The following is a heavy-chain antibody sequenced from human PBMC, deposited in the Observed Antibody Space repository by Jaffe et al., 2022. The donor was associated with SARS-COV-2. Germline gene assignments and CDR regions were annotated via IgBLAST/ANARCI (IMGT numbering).Heavy chain of an antibody. CDR3: ARGGGAYDY. CDR2: ISGSGNYI. Sequence: EVQLVESGGGLVKPGGSLRLSCAASRFTFSSYSMNWLRQAPGRGLEWVSSISGSGNYIYYADSVKGRFTISRDNAKNSLYLQMNSLSAEDTAVYYCARGGGAYDYWGQGTLVTVSS. J-gene: IGHJ4*02. CDR1: RFTFSSYS. D-gene: IGHD1-26*01. V-gene: IGHV3-21*01.